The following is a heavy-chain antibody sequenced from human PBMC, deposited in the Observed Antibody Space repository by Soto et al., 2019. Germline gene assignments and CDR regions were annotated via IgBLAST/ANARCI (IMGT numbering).Heavy chain of an antibody. J-gene: IGHJ3*02. CDR2: IKQDGSEK. CDR1: GFTFSSYW. D-gene: IGHD2-2*02. V-gene: IGHV3-7*01. Sequence: EVQLVESGGGLVQPGGSLRLSCAASGFTFSSYWMSWVRQAPGKGLEWVANIKQDGSEKYYVDSVKGRFTISRDNAKNSLYLQMNSLRAEDTAVYYCARDGRMTAIPDAFDIWGQGTMVTVSS. CDR3: ARDGRMTAIPDAFDI.